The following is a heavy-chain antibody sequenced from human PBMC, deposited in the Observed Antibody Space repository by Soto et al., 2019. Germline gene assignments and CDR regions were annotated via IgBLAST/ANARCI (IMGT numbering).Heavy chain of an antibody. CDR2: IWYDGSNK. CDR1: GFTFSSYG. CDR3: ARDRYSSGWYDLDY. D-gene: IGHD6-19*01. V-gene: IGHV3-33*01. J-gene: IGHJ4*02. Sequence: QVQLVESGGGVVQPGRSLRLSCAASGFTFSSYGMHWVRQAPGKGLEWVAVIWYDGSNKYYADSVKGRFTISRDNSKNTLYLQMNSLRVEDTAVHYCARDRYSSGWYDLDYWAREPWSPSPQ.